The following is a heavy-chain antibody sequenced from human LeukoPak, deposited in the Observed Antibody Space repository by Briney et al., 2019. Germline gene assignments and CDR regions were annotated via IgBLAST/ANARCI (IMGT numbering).Heavy chain of an antibody. Sequence: PGGSLRLSCAASGFTFRTYWMTWVRQPPGKGLEWVANIKEDGSEEHYVDSVRGRFTISRDNAKNSLYLQMNSLRAEDTAVYYCARRYYYGSGREYYYYYYMDVWGKGTTVTISS. CDR3: ARRYYYGSGREYYYYYYMDV. J-gene: IGHJ6*03. CDR1: GFTFRTYW. D-gene: IGHD3-10*01. CDR2: IKEDGSEE. V-gene: IGHV3-7*01.